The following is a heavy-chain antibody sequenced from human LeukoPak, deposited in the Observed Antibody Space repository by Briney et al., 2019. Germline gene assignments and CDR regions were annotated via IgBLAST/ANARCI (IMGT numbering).Heavy chain of an antibody. J-gene: IGHJ4*02. CDR3: AKGSAGGYYDSSGYYSDY. Sequence: GGSLRLSCAVSGFTFSSYAMSWVRQAPGKGLEWVSAISGSGRGTYYADSVKGRFTISRDNSKNTLYLQMTSLRAEDTAIYYCAKGSAGGYYDSSGYYSDYWGQGTLVTVSS. CDR2: ISGSGRGT. CDR1: GFTFSSYA. V-gene: IGHV3-23*01. D-gene: IGHD3-22*01.